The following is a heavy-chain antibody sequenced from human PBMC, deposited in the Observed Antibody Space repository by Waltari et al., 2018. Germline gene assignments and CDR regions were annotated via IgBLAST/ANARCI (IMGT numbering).Heavy chain of an antibody. D-gene: IGHD6-13*01. CDR2: IYSSGST. CDR1: GGSISGYF. CDR3: ARDSRSSWPNGGFDP. V-gene: IGHV4-4*07. J-gene: IGHJ5*02. Sequence: QVQLQESGPGLVKPSETLPLTCTVSGGSISGYFWNWIRQPAGKGLEWIGRIYSSGSTNYNPSLKSRVTMSVDTSKNQFSLKLTSVTAADTGVYYCARDSRSSWPNGGFDPWGQGTLVTVSS.